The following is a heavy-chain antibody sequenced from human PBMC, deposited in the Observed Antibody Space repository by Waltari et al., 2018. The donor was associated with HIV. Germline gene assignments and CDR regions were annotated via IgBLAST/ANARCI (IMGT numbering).Heavy chain of an antibody. V-gene: IGHV3-74*01. CDR1: GFTFSSYW. CDR3: AREEYNWNPNYYYGMDV. J-gene: IGHJ6*02. CDR2: INSDGSST. D-gene: IGHD1-20*01. Sequence: EVQLVVSGGGLVQPGGSLRLSCAASGFTFSSYWMHWVRQAPGKGLVWVSRINSDGSSTSYADSVKGRFTISRDNAKNTLYLQMNSLRAEDTAVYYCAREEYNWNPNYYYGMDVWGQGTTVTVSS.